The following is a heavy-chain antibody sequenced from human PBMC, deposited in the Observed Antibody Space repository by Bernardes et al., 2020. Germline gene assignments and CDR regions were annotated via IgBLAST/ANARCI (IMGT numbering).Heavy chain of an antibody. CDR3: AIIMVGPTNYYYYYGMDV. J-gene: IGHJ6*02. D-gene: IGHD1-26*01. Sequence: ASVKASCKASGYTFTAYDIIWVRQATGQGLEWMGWMTPNSGNTGYAQKFQGRVTMTRDTSISTAYMELSSLTSDDTAVYFCAIIMVGPTNYYYYYGMDVWGQGTTVTVSS. CDR2: MTPNSGNT. CDR1: GYTFTAYD. V-gene: IGHV1-8*01.